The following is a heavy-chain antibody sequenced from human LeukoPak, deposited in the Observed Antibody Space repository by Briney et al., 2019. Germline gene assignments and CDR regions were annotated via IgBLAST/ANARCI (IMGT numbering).Heavy chain of an antibody. Sequence: PSETLSLTCAVYGGSFSGYYWSWIRQPPGKGLEWIGEINHSGSTNYNPSLKSRVTISVDTSKNQFSLKLSSVTAADTAVYYCARGLGYYGSGSYNYWGQGTLVTVSS. V-gene: IGHV4-34*01. CDR3: ARGLGYYGSGSYNY. J-gene: IGHJ4*02. CDR1: GGSFSGYY. CDR2: INHSGST. D-gene: IGHD3-10*01.